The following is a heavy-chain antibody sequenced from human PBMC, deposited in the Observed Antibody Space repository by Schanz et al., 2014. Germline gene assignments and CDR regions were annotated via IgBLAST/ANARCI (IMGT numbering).Heavy chain of an antibody. V-gene: IGHV4-4*07. Sequence: QVQLQESGPGLVKPSETLSLTCTVSGGSMSSFYWNWIRQPAGKGLECIGRISTSGSTNYNPSLSGLVSMSIGTSKTHFSLRVISLTAADTAVYYCATWRGDDSGGHGQFDYWGQGALVTVSS. J-gene: IGHJ4*02. CDR1: GGSMSSFY. D-gene: IGHD3-22*01. CDR3: ATWRGDDSGGHGQFDY. CDR2: ISTSGST.